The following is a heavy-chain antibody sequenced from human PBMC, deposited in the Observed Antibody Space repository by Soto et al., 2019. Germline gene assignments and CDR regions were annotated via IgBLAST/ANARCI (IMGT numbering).Heavy chain of an antibody. J-gene: IGHJ4*02. CDR3: AKAIATMIVVDAN. V-gene: IGHV3-30*18. Sequence: PGGSLRLSCAASGFTFSSYGMHWVRQAPGKGLEWVAVISYDGSNKYYADSVKGRFTISRDNSKNTLYLQMNSLRAEDTAVYYCAKAIATMIVVDANWGQGTLVTVSS. CDR2: ISYDGSNK. CDR1: GFTFSSYG. D-gene: IGHD3-22*01.